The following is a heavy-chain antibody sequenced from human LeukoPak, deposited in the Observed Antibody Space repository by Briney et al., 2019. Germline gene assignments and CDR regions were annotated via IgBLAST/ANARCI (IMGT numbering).Heavy chain of an antibody. D-gene: IGHD3-9*01. CDR1: GGSINSNTYF. CDR3: ARYVDPCDISPHSFDI. CDR2: IYASGGT. V-gene: IGHV4-61*02. Sequence: SETLSLTCTVSGGSINSNTYFWNWIRQPAGKRLEWIERIYASGGTDYNPSLRSRLSMSINRSSNQISLTLRSVTAADTAVYYCARYVDPCDISPHSFDIWGQGTVVTVSS. J-gene: IGHJ3*02.